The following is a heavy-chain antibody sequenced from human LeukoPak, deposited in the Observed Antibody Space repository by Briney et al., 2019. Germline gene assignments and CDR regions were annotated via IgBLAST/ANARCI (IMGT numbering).Heavy chain of an antibody. CDR1: GFPISNGYY. D-gene: IGHD2-15*01. Sequence: SETLSLTCAVSGFPISNGYYWSWIRQPPGKGLEWIGYIYYSGSTNYNPSLKSRVTISVDTSKNQFSLKLSSVTAADTAVYYCARETYCSGGSCYSGWFDPWGQGTLVTVSS. CDR2: IYYSGST. J-gene: IGHJ5*02. CDR3: ARETYCSGGSCYSGWFDP. V-gene: IGHV4-61*01.